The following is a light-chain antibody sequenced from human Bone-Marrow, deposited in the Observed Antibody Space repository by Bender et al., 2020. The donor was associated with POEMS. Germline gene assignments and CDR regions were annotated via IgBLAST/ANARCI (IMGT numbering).Light chain of an antibody. V-gene: IGLV4-69*01. CDR3: ETWDTPPV. Sequence: QRVLTQSPSASASLGASVKLTCTLSSGHSSSPIAWHQQQPEKGPRFLMKLNSDGSHRKGDGIPDRFSGSSSGAERYLTISSLQSEDEADYYCETWDTPPVFGGGTKLTVL. CDR1: SGHSSSP. CDR2: LNSDGSH. J-gene: IGLJ3*02.